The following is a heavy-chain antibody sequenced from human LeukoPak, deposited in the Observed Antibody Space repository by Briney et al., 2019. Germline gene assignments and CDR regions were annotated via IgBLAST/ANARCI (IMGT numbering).Heavy chain of an antibody. D-gene: IGHD4-17*01. CDR3: ATLEPGDYGLFDY. Sequence: GASVKVSCKASGYTFTSYDINWVRQATGQGLEWMGWISAYNGNTNYAQKLQGRVTMTTDTSTSTAYMELRSLRSDDTAVYYCATLEPGDYGLFDYWGQGTLVTVSS. J-gene: IGHJ4*02. CDR1: GYTFTSYD. CDR2: ISAYNGNT. V-gene: IGHV1-18*01.